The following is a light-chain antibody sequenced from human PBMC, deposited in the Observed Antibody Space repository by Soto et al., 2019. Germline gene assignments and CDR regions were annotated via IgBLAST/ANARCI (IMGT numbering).Light chain of an antibody. CDR2: DVN. J-gene: IGLJ2*01. CDR3: TSYASGSSHVV. Sequence: QSVLTQPASVSGSPGQSITLSCTGTSSDIGGYDYVSWYQRHPGKAPKLIIYDVNNRPSGVSNRFSGSKSGNTASLTIPGLQAEDEADYYCTSYASGSSHVVFGGGTQLTVL. V-gene: IGLV2-14*01. CDR1: SSDIGGYDY.